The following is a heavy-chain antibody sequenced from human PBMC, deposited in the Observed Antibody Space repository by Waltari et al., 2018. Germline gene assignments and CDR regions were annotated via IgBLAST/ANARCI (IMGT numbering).Heavy chain of an antibody. Sequence: EVQLVESGGGLVKPGGSLRLSCAASGFTFSSYSMNWVRQALGKGLEWVSSISSSSSYIYYADSVKGRFTISRDNAKNSLYLQMNSLRAEDTAVYYCARDPGYSNYDEDDENYFDYWGQGTLVTVSS. V-gene: IGHV3-21*01. CDR3: ARDPGYSNYDEDDENYFDY. D-gene: IGHD4-4*01. J-gene: IGHJ4*02. CDR1: GFTFSSYS. CDR2: ISSSSSYI.